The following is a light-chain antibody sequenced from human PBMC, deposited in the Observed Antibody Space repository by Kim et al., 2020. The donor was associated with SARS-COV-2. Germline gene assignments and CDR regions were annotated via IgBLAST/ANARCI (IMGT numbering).Light chain of an antibody. CDR2: GAS. V-gene: IGKV1-39*01. CDR3: QQTFSTQYS. Sequence: DIEMTQSPSALSASVGDRVTITCRATQSVSINLNWYQQRPGKAPRLLIYGASTLQSGVPSRFSGSGSGTGLTLTISSLQPEDFAIYYCQQTFSTQYSFGQGTKLEI. CDR1: QSVSIN. J-gene: IGKJ2*03.